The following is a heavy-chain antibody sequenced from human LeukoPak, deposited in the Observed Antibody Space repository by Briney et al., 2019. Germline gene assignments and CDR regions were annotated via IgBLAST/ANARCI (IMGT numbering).Heavy chain of an antibody. D-gene: IGHD3-16*01. CDR1: GLTFNNSG. CDR3: AREGGYQYYYAMDV. CDR2: ISSSSTYI. Sequence: GGSLRLSCAASGLTFNNSGMLWVRQAPGKGLEWVSSISSSSTYIYYADSVKGRFTISRDNAKKSLYLQMNSLRAEDTAVYYCAREGGYQYYYAMDVWGQGTTVTVSS. V-gene: IGHV3-21*01. J-gene: IGHJ6*02.